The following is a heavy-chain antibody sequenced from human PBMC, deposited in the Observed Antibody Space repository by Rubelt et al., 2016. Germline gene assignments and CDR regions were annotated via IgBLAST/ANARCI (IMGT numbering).Heavy chain of an antibody. CDR1: GYSFTSYW. CDR2: IYPGDSDT. D-gene: IGHD2-2*01. J-gene: IGHJ6*02. CDR3: ARHRDCSSTSCYGAPVYGMDV. V-gene: IGHV5-51*01. Sequence: EVQLVQSGAEVKKPGESLKISCKGSGYSFTSYWIAWVRQMPGKGLEWMGVIYPGDSDTRYSPSFQGQVTISADKSISTAYLQWSSLKASDTAMYYGARHRDCSSTSCYGAPVYGMDVWGQGTTVTVSS.